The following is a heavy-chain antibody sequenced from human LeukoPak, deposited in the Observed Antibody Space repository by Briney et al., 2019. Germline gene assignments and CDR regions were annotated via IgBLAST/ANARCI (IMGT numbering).Heavy chain of an antibody. CDR1: GFTFSSYS. CDR2: ISSSSSYI. Sequence: PGGSLRLTCAASGFTFSSYSMNWVRQAPGKGLEWVSSISSSSSYIYYADSVKGRFTISRDNAKNSLYLQMNSLRAEDTAVYYCARATNSGSYYMGYWGQGTLVTVSS. J-gene: IGHJ4*02. CDR3: ARATNSGSYYMGY. V-gene: IGHV3-21*01. D-gene: IGHD1-26*01.